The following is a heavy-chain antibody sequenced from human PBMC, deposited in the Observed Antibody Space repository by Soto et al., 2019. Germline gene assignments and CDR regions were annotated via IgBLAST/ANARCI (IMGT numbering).Heavy chain of an antibody. CDR3: ARQEEGAMVRGVSGYMDV. J-gene: IGHJ6*03. Sequence: SETLSLTCAVSGASISSSYWWSWVRQPPGKGLEWIGEVDRRGTTHYNPSLESRVTISVDKSKNQFSLKLNSVTAADTAVYYCARQEEGAMVRGVSGYMDVWGKGTTVTVSS. V-gene: IGHV4-4*02. CDR2: VDRRGTT. D-gene: IGHD3-10*01. CDR1: GASISSSYW.